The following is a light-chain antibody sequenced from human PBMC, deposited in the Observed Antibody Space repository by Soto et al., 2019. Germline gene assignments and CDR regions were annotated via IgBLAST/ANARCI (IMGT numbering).Light chain of an antibody. J-gene: IGLJ1*01. CDR3: SSFASTNTYV. Sequence: QSVLTQPASVSGSPGQSITISCTGTSSDVAFYNHVSWYQQHPGKAPKLLIYEVNNRPSGVSHRFSGSKSGNTASLTISGLQAEDEADYYCSSFASTNTYVFGTGTKLTVL. CDR1: SSDVAFYNH. CDR2: EVN. V-gene: IGLV2-14*01.